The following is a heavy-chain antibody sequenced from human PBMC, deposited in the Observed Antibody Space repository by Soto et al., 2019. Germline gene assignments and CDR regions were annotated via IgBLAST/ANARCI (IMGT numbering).Heavy chain of an antibody. Sequence: GASVKVSCKASGGTFSSYAISWVRQAPGQGLEWMGGIIPIFGTANYAQKFQGRVTITADKSTSTAYMELSSLRSEDTAVYYCASRSYDFWSGPAHYYYGMDVWGQGTTVIVSS. J-gene: IGHJ6*02. CDR2: IIPIFGTA. CDR3: ASRSYDFWSGPAHYYYGMDV. D-gene: IGHD3-3*01. V-gene: IGHV1-69*06. CDR1: GGTFSSYA.